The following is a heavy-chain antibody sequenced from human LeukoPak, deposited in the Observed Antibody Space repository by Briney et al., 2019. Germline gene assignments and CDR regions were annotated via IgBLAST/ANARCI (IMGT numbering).Heavy chain of an antibody. J-gene: IGHJ2*01. CDR3: ARMAESGTWYFDL. D-gene: IGHD6-13*01. V-gene: IGHV1-2*02. CDR1: GYTFTAYY. CDR2: INPNSGGT. Sequence: GASVKVSCKASGYTFTAYYIHWVRQAPGQGLECMGWINPNSGGTKYAQKFQGRVTMTRDTSISTVYMELSRLRSDDTAVYYCARMAESGTWYFDLWGRGTLVTVSS.